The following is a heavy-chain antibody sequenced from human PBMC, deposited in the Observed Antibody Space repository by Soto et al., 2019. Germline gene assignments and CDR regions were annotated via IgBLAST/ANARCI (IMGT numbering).Heavy chain of an antibody. V-gene: IGHV5-51*01. J-gene: IGHJ6*03. CDR1: GYSFTSYW. CDR3: ARHKGNFWSGVCYYYYMDV. D-gene: IGHD3-3*01. Sequence: GESLKISCKGSGYSFTSYWIGWVRQMPGKGLEWMGIIYPGDSDTRYSPSFQGQVTISADKSISTAYLQWSSLKASDTAMYYCARHKGNFWSGVCYYYYMDVPAKGTTVTVS. CDR2: IYPGDSDT.